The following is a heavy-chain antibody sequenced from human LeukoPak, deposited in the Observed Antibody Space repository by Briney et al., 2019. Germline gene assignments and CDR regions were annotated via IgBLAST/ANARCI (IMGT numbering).Heavy chain of an antibody. V-gene: IGHV3-21*01. D-gene: IGHD3-22*01. J-gene: IGHJ4*02. Sequence: GGSLRLSCAASGFTFSSYSMNWVRQAPGKGLEWVSSISSSSSYIYYADSVKGRFTISRDNAKNSLYLQMNSLRAEDTAVYYCARGKWGYYYDSSGYYYGFDYWGQGTLFTVSS. CDR3: ARGKWGYYYDSSGYYYGFDY. CDR2: ISSSSSYI. CDR1: GFTFSSYS.